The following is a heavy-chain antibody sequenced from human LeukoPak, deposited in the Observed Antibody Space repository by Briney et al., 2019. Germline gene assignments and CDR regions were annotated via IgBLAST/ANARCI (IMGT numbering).Heavy chain of an antibody. CDR2: IYYSGST. Sequence: SETLSLTCTVSGGSISSYYWSWIRQPPGKGLEWIGYIYYSGSTNYNPSLKSRVTISVDTSKNQFSLKLSSVTAADTAVYYCARVRPGYYYYMDVWGKGTTVTISS. CDR1: GGSISSYY. D-gene: IGHD3-10*01. CDR3: ARVRPGYYYYMDV. J-gene: IGHJ6*03. V-gene: IGHV4-59*01.